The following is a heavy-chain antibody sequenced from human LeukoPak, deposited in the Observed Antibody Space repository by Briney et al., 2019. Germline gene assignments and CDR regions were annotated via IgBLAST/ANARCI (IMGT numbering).Heavy chain of an antibody. CDR3: AGRSSSWYY. V-gene: IGHV4-61*02. D-gene: IGHD6-13*01. J-gene: IGHJ4*02. Sequence: PSETLSLTCTVSGGSISSGSYYWSWIRQPAGKGLEWIGRIYTSGSTNYNPSLKSRVTISVDTSKNQFSLKLSSVTAADTAVYYCAGRSSSWYYWGQGTLVTVSS. CDR2: IYTSGST. CDR1: GGSISSGSYY.